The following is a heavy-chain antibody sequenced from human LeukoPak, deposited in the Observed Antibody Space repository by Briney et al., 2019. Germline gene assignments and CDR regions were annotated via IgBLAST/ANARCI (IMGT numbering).Heavy chain of an antibody. CDR3: ARGSAGYSYGYEDY. Sequence: SETLFLTCAVYGGSFSGYYWSWIRQPPGKGLEWIGYIYHSGSTYYNPSLKSRVTISVDRSKNQFSLKLSSVTAADTAVYYCARGSAGYSYGYEDYWGQGTLVTVSS. CDR2: IYHSGST. V-gene: IGHV4-34*01. CDR1: GGSFSGYY. D-gene: IGHD5-18*01. J-gene: IGHJ4*02.